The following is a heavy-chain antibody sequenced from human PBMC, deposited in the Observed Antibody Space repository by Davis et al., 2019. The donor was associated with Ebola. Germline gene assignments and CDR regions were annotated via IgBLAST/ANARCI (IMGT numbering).Heavy chain of an antibody. J-gene: IGHJ4*02. CDR2: IRSKTNGGII. Sequence: PGGSLRLSCAASGFSFNEAWTWMNWVRQAPGKGLEWVGRIRSKTNGGIIDYVAFVEGRFIISRDDSKNTLFLQINSLRTEDTAVYYCSTDPARGYWGQGTLVNVSS. CDR1: GFSFNEAW. V-gene: IGHV3-15*07. CDR3: STDPARGY.